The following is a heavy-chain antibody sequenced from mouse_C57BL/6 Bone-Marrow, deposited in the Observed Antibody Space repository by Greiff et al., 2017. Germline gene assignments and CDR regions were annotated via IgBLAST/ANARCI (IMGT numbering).Heavy chain of an antibody. J-gene: IGHJ4*01. V-gene: IGHV1-54*01. CDR2: INPGSGCT. CDR3: EREGVVGYAMDY. CDR1: GYAFTNYL. Sequence: QVQLQQSGAELVRPGTSVKVSCKASGYAFTNYLIEWVKQRPGQGLEWIGVINPGSGCTNYNEKFKGKATLTSDTSSSTAYMQLSRMTAEDSAVYYGEREGVVGYAMDYWGQGTTGTVAA. D-gene: IGHD1-1*01.